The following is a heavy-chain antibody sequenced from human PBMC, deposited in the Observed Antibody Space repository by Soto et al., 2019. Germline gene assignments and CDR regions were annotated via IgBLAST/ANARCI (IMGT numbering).Heavy chain of an antibody. CDR2: IWYDGSNK. Sequence: QVQLVESGGGVVQPGRSLRLSCAASGFTFSSYGMHWVRQAPGKGLEWVAVIWYDGSNKYYADSVKGRFTIARDNSKNTLYLQMNSLRAEDTAVYYCVRGVDTFDYWGQGTLVTVSS. CDR1: GFTFSSYG. D-gene: IGHD5-18*01. J-gene: IGHJ4*02. V-gene: IGHV3-33*01. CDR3: VRGVDTFDY.